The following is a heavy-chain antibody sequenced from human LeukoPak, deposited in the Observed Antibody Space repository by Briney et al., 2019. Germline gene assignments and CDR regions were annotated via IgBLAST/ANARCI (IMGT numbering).Heavy chain of an antibody. D-gene: IGHD3-22*01. J-gene: IGHJ3*02. V-gene: IGHV4-59*12. Sequence: SETLSPTCTVSGGSISSYYWSWVRQPPGKGLEWIGYIYHSGSTYYNPSLKSRVTISVDRSKNQFSLKLSSVTAADTAVYYCARGGPYYYDRAGDAFDIWGQGTMVTVSS. CDR1: GGSISSYY. CDR2: IYHSGST. CDR3: ARGGPYYYDRAGDAFDI.